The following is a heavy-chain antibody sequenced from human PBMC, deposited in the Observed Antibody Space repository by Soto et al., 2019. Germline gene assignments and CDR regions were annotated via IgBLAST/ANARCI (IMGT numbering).Heavy chain of an antibody. CDR2: IYSGGSR. V-gene: IGHV3-53*01. D-gene: IGHD1-1*01. CDR3: ARDRGDSERGMGV. Sequence: GGSLRLSCAASGFSVSSNYMNWVRQAPGKGLEWVSVIYSGGSRQYADSVRGRFTISRDNSKNTLYPQMNDLRAEDTAVYYCARDRGDSERGMGVWGPGTTVTVSS. J-gene: IGHJ6*02. CDR1: GFSVSSNY.